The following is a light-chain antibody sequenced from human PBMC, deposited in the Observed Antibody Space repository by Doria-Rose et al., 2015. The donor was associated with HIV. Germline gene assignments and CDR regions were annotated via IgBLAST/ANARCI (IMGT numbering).Light chain of an antibody. J-gene: IGKJ1*01. CDR1: QSFSSTY. Sequence: DIVMTQSSGTLSLSPGERATLSCRASQSFSSTYLAWYQQKPGQAPSLLIYDGSTRATGIPDRFSASGSGTDFTLTINRLEPEDFALYYCRQYGTSWTFGQGTKVEI. CDR3: RQYGTSWT. V-gene: IGKV3-20*01. CDR2: DGS.